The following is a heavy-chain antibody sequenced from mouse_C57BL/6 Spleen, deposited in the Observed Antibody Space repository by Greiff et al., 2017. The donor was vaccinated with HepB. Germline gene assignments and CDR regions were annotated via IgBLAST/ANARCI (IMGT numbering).Heavy chain of an antibody. CDR1: GYTFTSYG. CDR3: ARWDNWYFDY. Sequence: QVQLKESGAELARPGASVKLSCKASGYTFTSYGISWVKQRTGQGLEWIGEIYPRSGNTYYNEKFKGKATLTADKSSSTAYMELRSLTSEDSAVYFCARWDNWYFDYWGQSTTLTVSS. J-gene: IGHJ2*01. D-gene: IGHD4-1*01. CDR2: IYPRSGNT. V-gene: IGHV1-81*01.